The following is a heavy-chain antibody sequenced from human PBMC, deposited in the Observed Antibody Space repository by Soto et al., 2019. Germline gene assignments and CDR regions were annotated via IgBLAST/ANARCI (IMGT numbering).Heavy chain of an antibody. CDR3: ARAESGGVLYSHEFDY. CDR2: IYYSVST. J-gene: IGHJ4*02. Sequence: SATTSLTCTVSGRSLSSGGYYWSWIRRHPGKGLEWIGYIYYSVSTYYNPSLKSRVTISVDTSKNQFSLKLSSVTAADTAVYYCARAESGGVLYSHEFDYWGQGTLVTGSS. V-gene: IGHV4-31*03. CDR1: GRSLSSGGYY. D-gene: IGHD2-2*02.